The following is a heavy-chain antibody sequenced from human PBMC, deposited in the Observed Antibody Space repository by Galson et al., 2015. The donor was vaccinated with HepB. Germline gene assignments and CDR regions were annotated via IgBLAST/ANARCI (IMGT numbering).Heavy chain of an antibody. J-gene: IGHJ6*02. CDR3: ARAYSTNSRRRKDYYYYGMGV. V-gene: IGHV3-30-3*01. D-gene: IGHD6-13*01. CDR2: ISYDGSNK. CDR1: GFTFSSYA. Sequence: SLRLSCAASGFTFSSYAMHWVRQAPGKGLEWVAVISYDGSNKYYADSVKGRFTISRDNSKNTLYLQMNSLRAEDTAVYYCARAYSTNSRRRKDYYYYGMGVWGQGTTVTVSS.